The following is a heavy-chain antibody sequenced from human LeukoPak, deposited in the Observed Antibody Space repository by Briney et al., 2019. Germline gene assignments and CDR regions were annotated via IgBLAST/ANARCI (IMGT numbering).Heavy chain of an antibody. CDR1: GFTFTNAW. Sequence: GGSLRLSCAASGFTFTNAWMSWVRQAPGKGLEWVGRIKSKTDGGTTDYAAPVKGRFTLSRDDSKNTLYVQMNSLKTDDTAVYYCTTAITMTLGAFDIWGHGTMVTVSS. CDR3: TTAITMTLGAFDI. V-gene: IGHV3-15*01. J-gene: IGHJ3*02. D-gene: IGHD3-22*01. CDR2: IKSKTDGGTT.